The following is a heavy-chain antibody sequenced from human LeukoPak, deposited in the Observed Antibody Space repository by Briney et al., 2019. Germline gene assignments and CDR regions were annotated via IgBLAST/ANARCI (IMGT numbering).Heavy chain of an antibody. CDR2: IRSKANSYAT. CDR3: TRLIVEDP. J-gene: IGHJ5*02. Sequence: GGSLRLSCVASGFTFSGSAMHWVRQASGKGLEWVGRIRSKANSYATAYAASVKGRFTISRDDSKNTAYLQMNSLITEDTAVYYCTRLIVEDPWGQGTLVTVSS. CDR1: GFTFSGSA. D-gene: IGHD2-15*01. V-gene: IGHV3-73*01.